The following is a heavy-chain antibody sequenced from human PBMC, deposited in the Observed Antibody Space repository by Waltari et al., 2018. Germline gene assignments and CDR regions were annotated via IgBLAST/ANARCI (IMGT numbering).Heavy chain of an antibody. Sequence: QLQLQESGPGLVKPSETLSLTCTVSGGSISSSSYYWGWIRQPPGKGLEWIGSIYYSGSTYYNPSRKGRVTISVDTSKNQCSLKLSSVTAADTAVYYCARHPFYGADAFDIWGQGTMVTVSS. CDR1: GGSISSSSYY. J-gene: IGHJ3*02. CDR3: ARHPFYGADAFDI. V-gene: IGHV4-39*01. CDR2: IYYSGST. D-gene: IGHD3-16*01.